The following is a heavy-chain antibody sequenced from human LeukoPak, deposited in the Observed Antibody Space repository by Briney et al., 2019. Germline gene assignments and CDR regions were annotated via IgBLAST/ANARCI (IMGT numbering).Heavy chain of an antibody. Sequence: SETLSLTCAVYGGSFSGYYWSWIRQPPGKGLEWIGEINHSGSTNYNPSLKSRVTISVDTSKNQFSLKLSSVTAADTAVYYCARAGYRYWGQGTLVTVSS. CDR2: INHSGST. V-gene: IGHV4-34*01. J-gene: IGHJ4*02. CDR3: ARAGYRY. D-gene: IGHD6-13*01. CDR1: GGSFSGYY.